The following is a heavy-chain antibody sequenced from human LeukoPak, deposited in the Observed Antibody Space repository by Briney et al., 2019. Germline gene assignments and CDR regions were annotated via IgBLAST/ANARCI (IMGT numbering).Heavy chain of an antibody. V-gene: IGHV3-74*01. CDR2: IATDGGT. CDR3: VCVGLLRAGKEGP. CDR1: GFTFSSYW. J-gene: IGHJ5*02. Sequence: PGGSLRLSCAVSGFTFSSYWMHWVRQAPGKGLEWVSHIATDGGTGYADSVKGRFTISRDSAKSTLYLQMNSLRDEDTAVYYCVCVGLLRAGKEGPWGQGTLVTVSS. D-gene: IGHD6-13*01.